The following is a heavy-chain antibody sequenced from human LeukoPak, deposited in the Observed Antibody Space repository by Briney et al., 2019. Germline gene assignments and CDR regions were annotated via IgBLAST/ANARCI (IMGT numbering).Heavy chain of an antibody. D-gene: IGHD5-24*01. Sequence: SQTLSLTCTVSGGSISSGGYYWSWIHQHPGKGLEWIGYIYYSGSTYYNPSLKSRVTISVDTSKNQFSLKLSSVTAADTAVYYCARESRRDGYNYVLYWGLGTLVTVSS. V-gene: IGHV4-31*03. CDR3: ARESRRDGYNYVLY. CDR1: GGSISSGGYY. CDR2: IYYSGST. J-gene: IGHJ4*02.